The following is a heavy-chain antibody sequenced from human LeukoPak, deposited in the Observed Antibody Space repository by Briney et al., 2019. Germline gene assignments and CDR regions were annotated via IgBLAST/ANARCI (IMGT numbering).Heavy chain of an antibody. CDR2: IYPGDSDT. V-gene: IGHV5-51*01. CDR1: GYSFINYW. CDR3: ARQIDSYGREGYFDY. D-gene: IGHD5-18*01. Sequence: RGESLQISCKGSGYSFINYWIGWVRQQPGKGLEWMGIIYPGDSDTRYSPSFQGQVTISADKSISTAYLQWSSLKASDTAMYYCARQIDSYGREGYFDYWGQGTLVTVSS. J-gene: IGHJ4*02.